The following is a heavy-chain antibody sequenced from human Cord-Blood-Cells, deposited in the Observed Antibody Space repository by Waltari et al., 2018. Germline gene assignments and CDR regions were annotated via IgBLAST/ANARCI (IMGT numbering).Heavy chain of an antibody. CDR3: ACYDFWSGYFDY. Sequence: EVQLVESGGGLVQPGGSLRLSCAASGFTFSSYWMHWVRQAPGKGLGWVSRINSEGSSTSYADSVKGRFTISRDNAKNTLYLQMNSLRAEDTAVYYCACYDFWSGYFDYWGQGTLVTVSS. J-gene: IGHJ4*02. CDR1: GFTFSSYW. V-gene: IGHV3-74*01. D-gene: IGHD3-3*01. CDR2: INSEGSST.